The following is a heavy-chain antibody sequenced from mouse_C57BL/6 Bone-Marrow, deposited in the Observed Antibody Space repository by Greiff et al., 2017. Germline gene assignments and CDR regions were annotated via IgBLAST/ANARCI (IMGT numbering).Heavy chain of an antibody. V-gene: IGHV1-66*01. J-gene: IGHJ4*01. CDR2: IYPGSGNT. CDR3: ARVGDDYADYYAMDY. Sequence: QVQLKESGPELVKPGASVKISCKASGYSFTGYYIHWVKQRPGQGLEWIGWIYPGSGNTKYNEKFKGKATLTADTSSSTAYMQLSSLTSEDSAVYYCARVGDDYADYYAMDYWGQGTSVTVSS. CDR1: GYSFTGYY. D-gene: IGHD2-4*01.